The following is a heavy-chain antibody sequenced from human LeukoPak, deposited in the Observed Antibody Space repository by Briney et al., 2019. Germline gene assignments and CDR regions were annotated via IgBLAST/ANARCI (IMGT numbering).Heavy chain of an antibody. CDR3: STGDIYFDY. CDR1: GGSISSCY. CDR2: VTYSGGT. J-gene: IGHJ4*02. V-gene: IGHV4-59*01. Sequence: PSETLSLTCNVYGGSISSCYCIWIPQSPEKGLEWGGYVTYSGGTNYNPSIKSRVTILIATSKNQISLKLSSVAAADTGVYYCSTGDIYFDYWGQGILVTVSS. D-gene: IGHD3-9*01.